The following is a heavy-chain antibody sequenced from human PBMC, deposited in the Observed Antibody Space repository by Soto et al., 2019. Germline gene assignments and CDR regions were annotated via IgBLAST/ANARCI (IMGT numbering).Heavy chain of an antibody. J-gene: IGHJ4*02. V-gene: IGHV3-23*01. Sequence: GSLRLSCAASGFSFTNFAMSWVRQAPGKGLEWVAGIGASGDITWYADSVKGRLSISRDNPKNTLYLQLNSLRFEDTAVYYCAKDDFTDRGDDYFDYWGPGTLVTVSS. CDR1: GFSFTNFA. CDR3: AKDDFTDRGDDYFDY. CDR2: IGASGDIT. D-gene: IGHD2-21*02.